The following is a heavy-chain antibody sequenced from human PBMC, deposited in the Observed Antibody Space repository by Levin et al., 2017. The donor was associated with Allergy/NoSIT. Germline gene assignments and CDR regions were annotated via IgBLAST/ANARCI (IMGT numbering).Heavy chain of an antibody. CDR3: AKIDSHSGYGMNV. J-gene: IGHJ6*02. D-gene: IGHD2-15*01. V-gene: IGHV5-51*01. CDR1: GYSFISYW. CDR2: VYPADSDA. Sequence: AASVKVSCQGSGYSFISYWIAWVRQMPGKGLDWMGSVYPADSDATYNPSFLGQVSLSVDNSLNTAYLQWSRLKPSDTAMYYCAKIDSHSGYGMNVWGQGTTVTVSS.